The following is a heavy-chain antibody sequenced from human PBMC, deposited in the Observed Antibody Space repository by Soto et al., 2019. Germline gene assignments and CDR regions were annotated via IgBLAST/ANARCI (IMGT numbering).Heavy chain of an antibody. V-gene: IGHV4-39*07. Sequence: SETLSLTCTVSGGSISSSSYYWGWIRQPPGKGLEWIGSIYYSGSTNYNPSLKSRVTISVDTSKNQFSLKLSSVTAADTAVYYCASHSKSSSWTLPFDYWGQGTLVTVSS. D-gene: IGHD6-13*01. CDR3: ASHSKSSSWTLPFDY. CDR2: IYYSGST. CDR1: GGSISSSSYY. J-gene: IGHJ4*02.